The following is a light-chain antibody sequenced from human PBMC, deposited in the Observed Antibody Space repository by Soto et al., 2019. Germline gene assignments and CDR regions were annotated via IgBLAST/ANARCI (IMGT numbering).Light chain of an antibody. CDR2: TAS. CDR3: QKYTSVPLT. Sequence: DIQMTQSPSSLSASVGDRVIITCRASQGISNYLAWYQQKPGKVPKLLIYTASTLQSGVPSRFSGSGSGTDFTITISSLQPEDVATYYCQKYTSVPLTFGGGTKVEIK. V-gene: IGKV1-27*01. CDR1: QGISNY. J-gene: IGKJ4*01.